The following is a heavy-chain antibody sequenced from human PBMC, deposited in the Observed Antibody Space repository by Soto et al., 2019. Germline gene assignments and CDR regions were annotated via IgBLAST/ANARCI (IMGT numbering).Heavy chain of an antibody. Sequence: SETLSLTCSVSGDSVSSGDYYWSWLRQPPGKGLEWIGHVYFSGSTNYIPSLKSRLTMSVDTAKNQFSLKLNSVTAADTAVYYCARIPVDTYMIYWSDPWGQGTQVTVSS. J-gene: IGHJ5*02. CDR3: ARIPVDTYMIYWSDP. CDR1: GDSVSSGDYY. V-gene: IGHV4-61*08. CDR2: VYFSGST. D-gene: IGHD3-16*01.